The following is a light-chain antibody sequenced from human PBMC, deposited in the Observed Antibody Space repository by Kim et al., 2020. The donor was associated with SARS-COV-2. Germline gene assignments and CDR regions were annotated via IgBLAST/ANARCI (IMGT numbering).Light chain of an antibody. CDR2: EVS. CDR1: SSDVGSYNR. CDR3: SSYTSSSTLV. V-gene: IGLV2-18*02. Sequence: GQSVTISCTGTSSDVGSYNRVSWDQQPPGTAPKRMIYEVSNRPSGVPDRFSGSKSGNTASLTISGLQAEDEADYYCSSYTSSSTLVFGGGTQLTVL. J-gene: IGLJ2*01.